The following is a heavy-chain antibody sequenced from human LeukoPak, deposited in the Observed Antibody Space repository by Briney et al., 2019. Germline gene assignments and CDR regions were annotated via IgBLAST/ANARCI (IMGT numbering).Heavy chain of an antibody. CDR2: ISGSGGST. V-gene: IGHV3-23*01. J-gene: IGHJ4*02. CDR3: AKNGVAGTQQYYFDY. D-gene: IGHD6-19*01. CDR1: GFTFSSYA. Sequence: GGSLRLSCAASGFTFSSYAMSWVRQAPGKGLEWVSAISGSGGSTYYADSVKGRFTISRDNSKNTLYLQMNSLRAEDTAVYYCAKNGVAGTQQYYFDYWGQGTLVTVSS.